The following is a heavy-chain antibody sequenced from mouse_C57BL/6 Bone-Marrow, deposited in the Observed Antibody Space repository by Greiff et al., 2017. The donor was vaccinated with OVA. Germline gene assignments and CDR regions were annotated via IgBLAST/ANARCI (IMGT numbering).Heavy chain of an antibody. CDR3: ARLAIYWYFDV. V-gene: IGHV1-59*01. Sequence: VQLQQSGAELVRPGTSVKLSCKASGYTFTSYWMHWVKQRPGQGLEWIGVIDPSDSYTNYNQKFKGKATLTVDTSSSTAYMQLSSLTSEDSAVYYCARLAIYWYFDVWGTGTTVTVSS. J-gene: IGHJ1*03. CDR1: GYTFTSYW. CDR2: IDPSDSYT.